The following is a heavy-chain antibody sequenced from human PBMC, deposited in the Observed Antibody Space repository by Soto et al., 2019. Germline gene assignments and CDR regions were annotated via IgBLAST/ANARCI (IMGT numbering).Heavy chain of an antibody. J-gene: IGHJ5*02. CDR3: ARDGPRLGGRFDP. D-gene: IGHD1-26*01. CDR1: GGSISSYY. Sequence: ETLSLTCTVSGGSISSYYWSWIRQPPGKGLEWIGYIYYSGSTNYNPSLKSRVTISVDTSKNQFSLKLSSVTAADTAVYYCARDGPRLGGRFDPWGQGTLVTVSS. CDR2: IYYSGST. V-gene: IGHV4-59*01.